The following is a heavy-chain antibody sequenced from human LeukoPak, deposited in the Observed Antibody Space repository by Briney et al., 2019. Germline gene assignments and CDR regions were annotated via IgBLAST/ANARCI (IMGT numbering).Heavy chain of an antibody. V-gene: IGHV3-48*01. CDR3: TRDPHALDF. D-gene: IGHD2/OR15-2a*01. J-gene: IGHJ4*02. CDR2: IRRDGCRI. Sequence: GGSLRLSCAASGFSFSSYSMNWARQAPGKGLEWISYIRRDGCRIYYADSVEGRFTISRDNAKNSLYLQMDSLRVEDTAVYYCTRDPHALDFWGQGTLVSVSS. CDR1: GFSFSSYS.